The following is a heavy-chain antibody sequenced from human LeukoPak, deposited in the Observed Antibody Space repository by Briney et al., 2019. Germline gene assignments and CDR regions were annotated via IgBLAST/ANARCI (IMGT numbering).Heavy chain of an antibody. CDR2: IYTSGST. CDR3: ECDVPYNDYSYFDL. CDR1: GGSLSSGSYY. J-gene: IGHJ2*01. D-gene: IGHD3-3*01. Sequence: SQTLSLTCTVSGGSLSSGSYYWSSIRQRAGKGLEWIGRIYTSGSTNYNPSLKSRDTISVDTSKNQFSLKLSSVSGLDTAVYYWECDVPYNDYSYFDLWGHGTLVTVSS. V-gene: IGHV4-61*02.